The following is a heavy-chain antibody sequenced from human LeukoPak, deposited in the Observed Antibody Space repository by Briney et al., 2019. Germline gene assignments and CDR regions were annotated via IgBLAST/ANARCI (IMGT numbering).Heavy chain of an antibody. D-gene: IGHD2-2*01. CDR1: GGSFSGYY. J-gene: IGHJ6*03. Sequence: SETLSLTCAVYGGSFSGYYWSWIRQPPGKGPEWIGEINHSGSTNYNPSLKSRVTISVDTSKNQFSLKLSSVTAADTAVYYCARVVVPAANYYYYYYYMDVWGKGTTVTVSS. V-gene: IGHV4-34*01. CDR3: ARVVVPAANYYYYYYYMDV. CDR2: INHSGST.